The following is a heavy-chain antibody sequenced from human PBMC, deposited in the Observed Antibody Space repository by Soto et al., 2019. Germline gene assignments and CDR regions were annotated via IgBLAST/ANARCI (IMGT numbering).Heavy chain of an antibody. CDR1: GFTVSSNY. D-gene: IGHD3-16*01. J-gene: IGHJ4*02. Sequence: GGSLRLSCAASGFTVSSNYMSWVRQAPGKGLEWVSVIYSGGSTYYADSVKGRFTISRDNSKNTLYLQMNSLRAEDTAVYYCARQRRGGPFDYWGQGTLVTVSS. CDR2: IYSGGST. CDR3: ARQRRGGPFDY. V-gene: IGHV3-66*04.